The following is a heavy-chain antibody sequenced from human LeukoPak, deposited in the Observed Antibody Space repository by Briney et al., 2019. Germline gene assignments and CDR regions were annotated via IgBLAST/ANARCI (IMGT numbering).Heavy chain of an antibody. CDR1: GGSISSYY. CDR3: ARGRFDRDYYDSSGYYYFDY. CDR2: IYYSGST. D-gene: IGHD3-22*01. V-gene: IGHV4-59*01. Sequence: SETLSLTCTVSGGSISSYYWSWIRQPPGKGLEWIGYIYYSGSTNYNPSLKSRVTISVDTSKNQFSLELSSVTAADTAVYYCARGRFDRDYYDSSGYYYFDYWGQGTLVTVSS. J-gene: IGHJ4*02.